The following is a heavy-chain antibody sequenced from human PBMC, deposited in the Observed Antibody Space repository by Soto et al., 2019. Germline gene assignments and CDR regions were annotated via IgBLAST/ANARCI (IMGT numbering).Heavy chain of an antibody. Sequence: QVQLVQSGAEVKKPGSSVKVSCKASGGTFSSYSISWVRQAPGRGLEWMGGIIPSFGTATYGQKFQGRVTMTAGKSTITAYMDLGRLRFVDKSVYYCASYQEDYGSGNSWFGPWGQGTLVTVSS. CDR2: IIPSFGTA. V-gene: IGHV1-69*06. CDR3: ASYQEDYGSGNSWFGP. CDR1: GGTFSSYS. J-gene: IGHJ5*02. D-gene: IGHD3-10*01.